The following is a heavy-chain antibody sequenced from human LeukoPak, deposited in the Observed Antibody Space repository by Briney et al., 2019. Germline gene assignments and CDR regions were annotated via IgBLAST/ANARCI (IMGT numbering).Heavy chain of an antibody. CDR2: ISYDGSNK. CDR3: ARDPRGGRVYAFDI. V-gene: IGHV3-30-3*01. J-gene: IGHJ3*02. Sequence: GGSLRLSCAASGFTFSSYAMHWVRQAPGKGLEWVAVISYDGSNKYYADSVKGRFTISRDNSKNTLYLQMNSLRAEDTAVYYCARDPRGGRVYAFDIWGQGTMVTVSS. D-gene: IGHD6-25*01. CDR1: GFTFSSYA.